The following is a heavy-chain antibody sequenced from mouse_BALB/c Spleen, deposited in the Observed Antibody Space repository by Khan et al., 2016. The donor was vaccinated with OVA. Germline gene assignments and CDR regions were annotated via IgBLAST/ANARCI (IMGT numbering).Heavy chain of an antibody. V-gene: IGHV1-7*01. J-gene: IGHJ2*01. CDR3: ARKDLRWNFDY. CDR1: GYTFINYW. Sequence: VQLQQSGAELAKPGASVKMSCKASGYTFINYWILWVKQRPGQGLEWIGYINPSTGYTEYNQNFKDKATLTADKSSSTAYMQLSSLTSEDSAVYYSARKDLRWNFDYWGQGTTLTVSS. CDR2: INPSTGYT. D-gene: IGHD1-1*01.